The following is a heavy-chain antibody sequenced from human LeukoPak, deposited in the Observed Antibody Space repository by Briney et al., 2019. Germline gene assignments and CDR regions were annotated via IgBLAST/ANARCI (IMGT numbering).Heavy chain of an antibody. CDR3: ARGSQWLAPDY. CDR2: IYSSGST. Sequence: SETLSLTCTVSGGSISSSSYYWGWIRQSPGQGLEWIGSIYSSGSTYYNPSLKSRVTISIDTSKNQFSLKLSAVTVADTAVYYCARGSQWLAPDYWGQGTLVTVSS. D-gene: IGHD6-19*01. V-gene: IGHV4-39*07. CDR1: GGSISSSSYY. J-gene: IGHJ4*02.